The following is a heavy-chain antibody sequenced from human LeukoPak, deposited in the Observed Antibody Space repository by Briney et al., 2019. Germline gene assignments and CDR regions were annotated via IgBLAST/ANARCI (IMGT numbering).Heavy chain of an antibody. CDR3: ARGPPNWEMVGY. CDR2: MKSNNGHT. Sequence: ASVKVSCKASGYTFTSFDFNWVRQATGQGLEWMGWMKSNNGHTGYAQKFQGRVTMTRDTSISTAYMELSSLTFEDTAVYYCARGPPNWEMVGYWGQGTLVTVSS. J-gene: IGHJ4*02. D-gene: IGHD2-15*01. V-gene: IGHV1-8*01. CDR1: GYTFTSFD.